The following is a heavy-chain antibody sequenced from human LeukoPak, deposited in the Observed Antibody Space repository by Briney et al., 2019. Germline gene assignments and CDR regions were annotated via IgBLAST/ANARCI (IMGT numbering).Heavy chain of an antibody. CDR2: INPNSGGT. CDR1: GYTFTGYY. V-gene: IGHV1-2*02. D-gene: IGHD3-3*01. J-gene: IGHJ4*02. CDR3: ARGRKGYDFWSGYY. Sequence: EASVKVSCKASGYTFTGYYMHRVRQAPGQGLEWVGWINPNSGGTNYAQKFQGRVTMTRDTSISTAYMELSRLRSDDTAVYYCARGRKGYDFWSGYYWGQGTLVTVSS.